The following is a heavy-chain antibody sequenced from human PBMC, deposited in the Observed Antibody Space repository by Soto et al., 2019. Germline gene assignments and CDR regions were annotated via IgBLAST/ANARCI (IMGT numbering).Heavy chain of an antibody. Sequence: GGSLRLSCGASGFTFSVYAMHWVRQAPGKGLEWVAVISYDGSNKYYADSVKGRFTISRDNSKNTLYLQMNSLRAEDTAVYYCARRVVVAATDDYWGQGTLVTVSS. V-gene: IGHV3-30-3*01. CDR2: ISYDGSNK. CDR1: GFTFSVYA. D-gene: IGHD2-15*01. J-gene: IGHJ4*02. CDR3: ARRVVVAATDDY.